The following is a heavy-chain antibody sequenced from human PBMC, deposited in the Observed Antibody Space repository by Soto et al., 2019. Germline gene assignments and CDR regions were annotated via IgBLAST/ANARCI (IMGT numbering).Heavy chain of an antibody. Sequence: QVQLVESGGGVVQPGRSLRLSCAASGFTFSSYGMHWVRQAPGKGLEWVAVIWYDGSNKYYADSVKGRFTISRDNSKDTRYRHSGSRRAEDMAVYYCARDKVRLLWFGEQLSGWFDLWCQGSLVTVS. CDR3: ARDKVRLLWFGEQLSGWFDL. D-gene: IGHD3-10*01. V-gene: IGHV3-33*01. CDR1: GFTFSSYG. CDR2: IWYDGSNK. J-gene: IGHJ5*02.